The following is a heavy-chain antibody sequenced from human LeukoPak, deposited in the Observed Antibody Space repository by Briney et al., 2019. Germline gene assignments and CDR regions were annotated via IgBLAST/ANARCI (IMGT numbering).Heavy chain of an antibody. J-gene: IGHJ6*03. CDR2: IKPDGSEK. V-gene: IGHV3-7*01. D-gene: IGHD3-9*01. CDR1: EMTFSSYW. Sequence: GGSLRLSCTASEMTFSSYWMSWVRQAPGKGLEWVANIKPDGSEKYYLDSVKGRFTFSRDNAKNSLYLQMNSLRAEDTAVYYCARGLAPDILTGYYSRYYYYYMDVWGKGTTVTISS. CDR3: ARGLAPDILTGYYSRYYYYYMDV.